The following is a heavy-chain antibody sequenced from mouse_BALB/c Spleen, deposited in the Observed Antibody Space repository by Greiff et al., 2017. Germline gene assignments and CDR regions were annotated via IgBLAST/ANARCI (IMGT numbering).Heavy chain of an antibody. V-gene: IGHV1S22*01. CDR2: IYPGSGST. CDR1: GYTFTSYW. CDR3: TRRAYYGNYHNLIYAMDY. Sequence: LQQPGSELVRPGASVKLSCKASGYTFTSYWMHWVKQRPGQGLEWIGNIYPGSGSTNYDEKFKSKATLTVDTSSSTAYMQLSSLTSEDSAVYYCTRRAYYGNYHNLIYAMDYWGQGTSVTVSS. D-gene: IGHD2-10*01. J-gene: IGHJ4*01.